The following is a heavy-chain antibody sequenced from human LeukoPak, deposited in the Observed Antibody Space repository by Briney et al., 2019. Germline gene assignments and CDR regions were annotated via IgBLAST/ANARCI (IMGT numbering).Heavy chain of an antibody. Sequence: SVTLSLTCTVSGASISSGDSFWGWIRQPPGKGLEWIAYMHYTGRTFYNPSLRSRITISVDKSKNQFSLNLSSVTAADTAVYYCARDLAGYYYDGSGYPAGRHFDYWGQGTLVTVSS. CDR3: ARDLAGYYYDGSGYPAGRHFDY. J-gene: IGHJ4*02. D-gene: IGHD3-22*01. CDR2: MHYTGRT. CDR1: GASISSGDSF. V-gene: IGHV4-30-4*08.